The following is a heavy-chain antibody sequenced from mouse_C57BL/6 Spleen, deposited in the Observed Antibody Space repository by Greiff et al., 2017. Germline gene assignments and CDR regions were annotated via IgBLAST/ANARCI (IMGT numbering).Heavy chain of an antibody. J-gene: IGHJ2*01. Sequence: EVQGVESGGGLVQPGGSLSLSCAASGFTFTDYYMSWVRQPPGKALEWLGFIRNKANGYTTEYSASVKGRFTISRDNSQSILYLQMNALRAEDSATYYCARSSYYYGVYFDYWGQGTTLTVSS. CDR3: ARSSYYYGVYFDY. V-gene: IGHV7-3*01. CDR1: GFTFTDYY. D-gene: IGHD1-1*01. CDR2: IRNKANGYTT.